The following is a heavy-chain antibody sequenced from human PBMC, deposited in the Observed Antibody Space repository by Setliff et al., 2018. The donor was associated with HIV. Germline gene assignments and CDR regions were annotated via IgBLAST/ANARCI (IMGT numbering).Heavy chain of an antibody. D-gene: IGHD1-26*01. CDR2: MNPNSGNT. CDR1: GYTFTNYE. CDR3: ARFRKFQLVGALDY. Sequence: ASVKVSCKASGYTFTNYEINWVRQATGQGLEWMGWMNPNSGNTGYAQKFQGIVTMTRNTSISTAYMELSSLRSEDTAVYYCARFRKFQLVGALDYWGKGTLVTVSS. J-gene: IGHJ4*02. V-gene: IGHV1-8*01.